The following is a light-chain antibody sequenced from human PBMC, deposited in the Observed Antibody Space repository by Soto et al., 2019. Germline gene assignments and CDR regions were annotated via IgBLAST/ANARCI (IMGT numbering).Light chain of an antibody. J-gene: IGKJ2*01. V-gene: IGKV1-5*03. CDR1: QSISSW. CDR3: QQHHSYPYT. CDR2: KAS. Sequence: DIQMTQSPSTLSASVGDRVTITCRASQSISSWLAWYKQKPRKAPKRLIYKASSLESGVQSRFSVSGSGTECSLTISSLQPDAFATHYCQQHHSYPYTFGHGNKLEIE.